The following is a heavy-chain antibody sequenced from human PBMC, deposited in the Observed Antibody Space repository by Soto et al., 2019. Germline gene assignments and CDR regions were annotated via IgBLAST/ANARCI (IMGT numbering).Heavy chain of an antibody. CDR1: GFTFNNYA. D-gene: IGHD6-19*01. J-gene: IGHJ4*02. Sequence: EVQLLESGGGLVQPGGSLRLSCGASGFTFNNYAMNWVRQAPGKGLEWLSAISGSGGTKYDADSVKGRFTISRDNSKNTLYLQMKSLRAEDTAVYYCAKDVTVVGSDYFDYWGQGTLVTVSS. CDR2: ISGSGGTK. V-gene: IGHV3-23*01. CDR3: AKDVTVVGSDYFDY.